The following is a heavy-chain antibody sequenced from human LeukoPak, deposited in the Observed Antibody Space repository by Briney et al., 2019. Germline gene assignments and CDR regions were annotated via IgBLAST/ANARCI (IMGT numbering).Heavy chain of an antibody. CDR3: AKDIEVVITPFDY. CDR2: ISGSGGST. V-gene: IGHV3-23*01. J-gene: IGHJ4*02. D-gene: IGHD3-22*01. Sequence: GGSLRLSCAASGFTFSSYAMSWVRQAPGKGLKWVSAISGSGGSTYYADSVKGRFTISRDNSKNTLYLQMNSLRAEDTAVYYCAKDIEVVITPFDYWGQGTLVTVSS. CDR1: GFTFSSYA.